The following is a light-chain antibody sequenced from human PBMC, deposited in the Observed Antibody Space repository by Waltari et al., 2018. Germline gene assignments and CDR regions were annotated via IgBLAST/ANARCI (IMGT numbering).Light chain of an antibody. CDR2: AAS. Sequence: EIVLTQSPATLSVSPGARATLSCRASQRVSTKVAWYQQSPGQAPRPLIYAASSRATGVPARFGGSGSETDFTLTISGLQSEDFAVYYCQHYEGWPPWTFGQGAKV. J-gene: IGKJ1*01. V-gene: IGKV3-15*01. CDR1: QRVSTK. CDR3: QHYEGWPPWT.